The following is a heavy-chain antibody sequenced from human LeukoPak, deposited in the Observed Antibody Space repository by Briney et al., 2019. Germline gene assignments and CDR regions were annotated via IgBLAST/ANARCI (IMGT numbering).Heavy chain of an antibody. Sequence: TSETLSLTCAVSGGSISSGGYSWSWIRQPPGKGLEWIGYIYHSGSTYYNPSLKSRVTISVDRSKNQFSLKLSSVTAADTAVYYCARLRNWFDPWGQGTLVTVSS. CDR3: ARLRNWFDP. V-gene: IGHV4-30-2*01. CDR1: GGSISSGGYS. CDR2: IYHSGST. J-gene: IGHJ5*02.